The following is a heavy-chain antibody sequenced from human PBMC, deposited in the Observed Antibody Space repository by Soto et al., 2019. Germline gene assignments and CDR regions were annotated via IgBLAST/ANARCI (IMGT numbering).Heavy chain of an antibody. CDR3: AREGYCSGGSCYYFDY. CDR2: FIAIFGTA. V-gene: IGHV1-69*01. J-gene: IGHJ4*02. CDR1: GGTFSSYA. D-gene: IGHD2-15*01. Sequence: QVQLVQSGAEVKKPGSSVKVSCKASGGTFSSYAISWVRQAPGQGLEWMGGFIAIFGTANYAQKFQGRLTITADECTNTAYMEVSSLRSEDTAVYYCAREGYCSGGSCYYFDYWGQGTLVTVSS.